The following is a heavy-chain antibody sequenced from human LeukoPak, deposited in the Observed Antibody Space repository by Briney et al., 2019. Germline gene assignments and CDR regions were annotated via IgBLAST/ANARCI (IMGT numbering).Heavy chain of an antibody. CDR3: ARDVMVRGHNWFDP. CDR2: IIPIFGTA. Sequence: SVKVSCKPSGGTVSSYAISWVRPAAGQGREWMGGIIPIFGTANYAQKFQGRVTITADKSTSTAYMELSSLRSEDTAVYYCARDVMVRGHNWFDPWGQGTLVSVS. V-gene: IGHV1-69*06. D-gene: IGHD3-10*01. CDR1: GGTVSSYA. J-gene: IGHJ5*02.